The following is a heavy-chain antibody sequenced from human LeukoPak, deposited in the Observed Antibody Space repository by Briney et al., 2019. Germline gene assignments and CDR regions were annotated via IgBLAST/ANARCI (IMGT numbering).Heavy chain of an antibody. D-gene: IGHD2-2*01. Sequence: SETLSLTCAVYGGSFSGYYWSWIRQPPGKGLEWIGEINHSGSTNYNPSLKSRVTISVDTSKNQFSLKLSSVTAADTAVYYCARGRCSSTSCYFHYYYMDVWGKGTTVTVSS. CDR3: ARGRCSSTSCYFHYYYMDV. CDR1: GGSFSGYY. J-gene: IGHJ6*03. CDR2: INHSGST. V-gene: IGHV4-34*01.